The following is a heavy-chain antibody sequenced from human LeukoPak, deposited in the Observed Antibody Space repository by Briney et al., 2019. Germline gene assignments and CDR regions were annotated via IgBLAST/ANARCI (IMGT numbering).Heavy chain of an antibody. CDR3: AKDALVYYDSSGYYSGPNWFDP. V-gene: IGHV3-23*01. CDR2: ISGSGGST. Sequence: PGGSLRLSCAASGFTVSSNYMSWVRQAPGKGLEWVSAISGSGGSTYYADSVKGRFTISRDNSKNTLYLQMNSLRAEDTAVYYCAKDALVYYDSSGYYSGPNWFDPWGQGTLVTVSS. CDR1: GFTVSSNY. D-gene: IGHD3-22*01. J-gene: IGHJ5*02.